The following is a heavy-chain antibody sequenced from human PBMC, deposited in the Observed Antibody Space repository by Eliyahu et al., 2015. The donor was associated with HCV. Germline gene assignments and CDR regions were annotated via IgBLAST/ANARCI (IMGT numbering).Heavy chain of an antibody. D-gene: IGHD4/OR15-4a*01. Sequence: QVQLQESGPGLVKPSQTLSLTCTVSGGSIXGADYYWSWIRQPPGKGLEWIGYIYYTGSAYYNPSLKSRVTISVDTSKNQFSLKMSSVTAADTAVYYCARDSRYSANSAVAYWGQGSLVTVSP. J-gene: IGHJ4*02. CDR2: IYYTGSA. CDR3: ARDSRYSANSAVAY. V-gene: IGHV4-30-4*01. CDR1: GGSIXGADYY.